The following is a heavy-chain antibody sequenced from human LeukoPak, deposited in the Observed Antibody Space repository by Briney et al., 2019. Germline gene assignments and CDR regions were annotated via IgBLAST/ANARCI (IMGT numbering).Heavy chain of an antibody. D-gene: IGHD3-9*01. CDR2: ISGSGGST. CDR1: GFTFSSYA. Sequence: GGSLRLSCAASGFTFSSYAMSWVRQAPGKGLEWVSAISGSGGSTYYADSVKGRFTTSRDNSKNTLYLQMNSLRAEDTAVYYCAKDGNYDILTGYSDYWGQGTLVTVSS. V-gene: IGHV3-23*01. J-gene: IGHJ4*02. CDR3: AKDGNYDILTGYSDY.